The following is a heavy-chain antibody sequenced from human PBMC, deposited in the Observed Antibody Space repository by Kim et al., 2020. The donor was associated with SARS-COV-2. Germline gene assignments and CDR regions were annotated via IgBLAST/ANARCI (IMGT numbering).Heavy chain of an antibody. CDR1: GFTFSSYG. Sequence: GGSLRLSCAASGFTFSSYGMHWVRQAPGKGLEWVAVISYDGSNKYYADSVKGRFTISRDNSKNTLYLQMNSLRAEDTAVYYCAKDRMRPITMIEDGYYGMDVWGQGTTVTVSS. V-gene: IGHV3-30*18. CDR2: ISYDGSNK. J-gene: IGHJ6*02. CDR3: AKDRMRPITMIEDGYYGMDV. D-gene: IGHD3-22*01.